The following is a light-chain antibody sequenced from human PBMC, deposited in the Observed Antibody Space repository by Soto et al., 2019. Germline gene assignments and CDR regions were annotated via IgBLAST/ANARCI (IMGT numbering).Light chain of an antibody. CDR1: QSISSW. Sequence: DIQMTQSPSTLSASVGDKVTITCRASQSISSWLAWYQQKPGKAPNLLIYKASSLETGVPPRFSGSGSGTEFTLTISSLQPDDFATYYCQQYKSYSSYTFGQGTKLEIK. CDR2: KAS. V-gene: IGKV1-5*03. J-gene: IGKJ2*01. CDR3: QQYKSYSSYT.